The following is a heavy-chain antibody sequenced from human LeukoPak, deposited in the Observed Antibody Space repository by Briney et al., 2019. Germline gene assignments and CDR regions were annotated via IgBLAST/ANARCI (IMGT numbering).Heavy chain of an antibody. CDR3: AKDGGDFWSGFRYYFDY. V-gene: IGHV3-21*04. CDR1: GFTFSSYS. CDR2: ISSSSSYI. Sequence: GGSLRLSCAASGFTFSSYSMNWVRQAPGKGLEWVSSISSSSSYIYYADSVKGRFTISRDNAKNSLYLQMNSLRAEDTAVYYCAKDGGDFWSGFRYYFDYWGQGTLVTVSS. J-gene: IGHJ4*02. D-gene: IGHD3-3*01.